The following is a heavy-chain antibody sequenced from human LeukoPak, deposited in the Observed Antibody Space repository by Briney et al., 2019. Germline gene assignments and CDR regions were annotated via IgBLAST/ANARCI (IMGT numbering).Heavy chain of an antibody. Sequence: GGSLRLSCAVSGFTFSGFWMSWSRQAPEKGLEWVASINSDGSEGYYADVVKGRFTISRDNAKNSLYLQINSLRDEDTAVYYCARSSYSSSSSVWGQGTMVTVSS. J-gene: IGHJ3*01. CDR3: ARSSYSSSSSV. CDR2: INSDGSEG. D-gene: IGHD6-6*01. CDR1: GFTFSGFW. V-gene: IGHV3-7*03.